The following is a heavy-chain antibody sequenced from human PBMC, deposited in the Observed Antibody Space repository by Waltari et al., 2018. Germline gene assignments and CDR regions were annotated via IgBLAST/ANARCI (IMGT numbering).Heavy chain of an antibody. J-gene: IGHJ4*02. D-gene: IGHD1-26*01. CDR2: LYSGDSRG. Sequence: EVQLLESGGGLVQCGESLRMSCEAAGFYFNSYAMGWVRQAPGKGLEWVSVLYSGDSRGYYADSGKGRFTISRDNSKNTLYLQMNRLRAEDTAVYYCAKDVGRSNRVYWGQGTLVTVSS. CDR3: AKDVGRSNRVY. CDR1: GFYFNSYA. V-gene: IGHV3-23*03.